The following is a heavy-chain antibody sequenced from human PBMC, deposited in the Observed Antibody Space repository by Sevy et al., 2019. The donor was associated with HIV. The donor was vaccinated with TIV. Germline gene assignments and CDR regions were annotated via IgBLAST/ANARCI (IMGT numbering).Heavy chain of an antibody. D-gene: IGHD6-13*01. V-gene: IGHV3-72*01. Sequence: GGSLRLSCAASGFIFSDHYMEWVRQAPGKGLEWVGRIRNKADSYTTEYAASVKGRFTISRDDSKNSLYLLMNSLKTDDTAVYYCATHAGIAAAGRVFDYWGQGTLVTVSS. CDR1: GFIFSDHY. CDR3: ATHAGIAAAGRVFDY. J-gene: IGHJ4*02. CDR2: IRNKADSYTT.